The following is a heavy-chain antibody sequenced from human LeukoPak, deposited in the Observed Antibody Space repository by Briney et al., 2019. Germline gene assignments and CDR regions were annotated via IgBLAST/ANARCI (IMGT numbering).Heavy chain of an antibody. Sequence: SETLSLTCAVSGVSFSGYYWSWIRQSPEKGLEWIGEINHSAYTNYNPSLKSRVTISLDTSKTQFSLKLLSATAADTAVYYCARGRDDYTDYNWFKPWGQGTLVTVSS. CDR1: GVSFSGYY. V-gene: IGHV4-34*01. J-gene: IGHJ5*02. CDR3: ARGRDDYTDYNWFKP. D-gene: IGHD4-11*01. CDR2: INHSAYT.